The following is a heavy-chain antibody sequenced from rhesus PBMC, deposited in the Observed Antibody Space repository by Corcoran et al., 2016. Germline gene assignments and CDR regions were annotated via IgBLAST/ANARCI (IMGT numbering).Heavy chain of an antibody. V-gene: IGHV3S42*01. CDR3: ANLLSSGSDY. CDR1: GFTFVSHC. J-gene: IGHJ4*01. CDR2: IKSGGGST. Sequence: ELKLVESGGGLARPGGSLDLPCSPSGFTFVSHCLNWVRRPPGRGLECISAIKSGGGSTYDADSVKGRFTISRDNSKNTLSLQMNSLRAEDTAVYYCANLLSSGSDYWGQGVLVTVSS. D-gene: IGHD6-31*01.